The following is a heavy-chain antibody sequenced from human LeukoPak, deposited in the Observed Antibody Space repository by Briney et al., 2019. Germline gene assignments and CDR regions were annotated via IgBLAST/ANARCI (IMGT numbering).Heavy chain of an antibody. V-gene: IGHV4-30-2*01. CDR2: IYHSGST. Sequence: SETLSLTCTVSGGSISSGGYYWSWIRQTPGKGLEWIGYIYHSGSTYYNPSLKSRVTISVDRSKNQFSLKLSSVTAADTAVYYCARDQYATFDYWGQGTLVTVSS. CDR3: ARDQYATFDY. CDR1: GGSISSGGYY. J-gene: IGHJ4*02.